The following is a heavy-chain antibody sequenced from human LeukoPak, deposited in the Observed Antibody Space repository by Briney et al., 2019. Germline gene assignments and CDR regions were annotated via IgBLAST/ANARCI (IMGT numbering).Heavy chain of an antibody. D-gene: IGHD3-16*01. CDR2: IYTSGST. V-gene: IGHV4-4*09. Sequence: SETLSLTCTVSGGSISSCYWSWIRQPLGKGLEWIGYIYTSGSTNYNPSLKSRVTISIQTSKSQFSLNPNSVTDADTAVYYCARRGGGNYPYYFDYWGRGTPVTVSS. J-gene: IGHJ4*02. CDR1: GGSISSCY. CDR3: ARRGGGNYPYYFDY.